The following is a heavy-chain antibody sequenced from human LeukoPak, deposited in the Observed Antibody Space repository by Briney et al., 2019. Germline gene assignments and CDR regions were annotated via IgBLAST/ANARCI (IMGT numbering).Heavy chain of an antibody. D-gene: IGHD3-16*02. CDR2: MNPNSGNT. V-gene: IGHV1-8*01. J-gene: IGHJ6*03. CDR3: ARVYEYVWGSYRLTPYYYYYYMDV. Sequence: GASVKVSCKASGYTFTSYDINWVRQATGQGLEWMGWMNPNSGNTGYAQKFQGRVTMTRNTSISTAYMELSGLRSEDTAVYYCARVYEYVWGSYRLTPYYYYYYMDVWGKGTTVTVSS. CDR1: GYTFTSYD.